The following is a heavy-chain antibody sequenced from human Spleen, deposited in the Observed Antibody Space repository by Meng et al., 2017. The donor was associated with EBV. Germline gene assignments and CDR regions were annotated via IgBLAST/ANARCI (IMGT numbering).Heavy chain of an antibody. J-gene: IGHJ4*02. CDR2: INPNSGGT. V-gene: IGHV1-2*04. D-gene: IGHD6-19*01. CDR1: GDTFTGYY. CDR3: ARGVQGGWYNFDY. Sequence: HLVQVWHKGTMLGPSGQASCNAVGDTFTGYYSHWVRPAPEQGLEWMGWINPNSGGTNYAQKFQGWVTMTRDTFISTAYMELSRLRSDDTAVYYCARGVQGGWYNFDYWGQGTLVTSPQ.